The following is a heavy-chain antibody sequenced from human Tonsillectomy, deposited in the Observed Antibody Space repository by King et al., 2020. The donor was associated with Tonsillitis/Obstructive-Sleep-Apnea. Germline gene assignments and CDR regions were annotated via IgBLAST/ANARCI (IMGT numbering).Heavy chain of an antibody. V-gene: IGHV3-23*04. J-gene: IGHJ4*02. CDR3: AKVAGSYYYDSSGYSTEGGFDY. Sequence: VQLVQSGGGLVQPGGSLRLSCAASGFTFSSYAMSWVRQAPGKGLEWVSAISGSGGSIYYADSVKGRFTISRDNSKNTLYLQMNSLRAEDTAIYYFAKVAGSYYYDSSGYSTEGGFDYWGQGTLVTVSS. CDR1: GFTFSSYA. D-gene: IGHD3-22*01. CDR2: ISGSGGSI.